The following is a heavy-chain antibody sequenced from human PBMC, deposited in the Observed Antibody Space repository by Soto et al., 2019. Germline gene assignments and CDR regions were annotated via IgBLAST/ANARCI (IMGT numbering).Heavy chain of an antibody. Sequence: PGGSLRLSCAASGFTFSSYAMSWVRQAPGKGLEWVSAISGSGGSTYYADSVKGRFTISRDNSKNTLYLQMNSLRAEDTAVYYCAKVTLGYCTNGVCYSGIGRFDYWGQGTLVTVSS. D-gene: IGHD2-8*01. V-gene: IGHV3-23*01. CDR2: ISGSGGST. CDR3: AKVTLGYCTNGVCYSGIGRFDY. CDR1: GFTFSSYA. J-gene: IGHJ4*02.